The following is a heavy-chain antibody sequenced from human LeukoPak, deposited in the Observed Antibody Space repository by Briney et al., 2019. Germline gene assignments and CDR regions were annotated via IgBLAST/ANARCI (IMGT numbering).Heavy chain of an antibody. CDR1: GGSIISSSYY. J-gene: IGHJ5*02. Sequence: SETLSLTCTVSGGSIISSSYYWGWIRQPPGKGLEWIGSIYYSGSTYYNPSLKSRVTISVDRSKNQFSLKLSSVTAADTAVYYCATLSIMITFGGVSACFDPWGQGTLVNVSS. D-gene: IGHD3-16*01. CDR2: IYYSGST. CDR3: ATLSIMITFGGVSACFDP. V-gene: IGHV4-39*07.